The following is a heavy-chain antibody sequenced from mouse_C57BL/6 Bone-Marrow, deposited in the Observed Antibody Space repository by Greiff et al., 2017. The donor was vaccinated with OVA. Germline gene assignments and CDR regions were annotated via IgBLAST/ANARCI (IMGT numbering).Heavy chain of an antibody. V-gene: IGHV1-82*01. J-gene: IGHJ2*01. CDR3: ARHEDGYYAAYFDY. CDR2: IYPGDGDT. D-gene: IGHD2-3*01. CDR1: GYAFSSSW. Sequence: QVQLQQSGPELVKPGASVKISCKASGYAFSSSWMNWVKQRPGKGLEWIGRIYPGDGDTNYNGKFKGKATLTADKSSSTAYMQLIILTSEDSAVYFCARHEDGYYAAYFDYWGQGTTLTVSS.